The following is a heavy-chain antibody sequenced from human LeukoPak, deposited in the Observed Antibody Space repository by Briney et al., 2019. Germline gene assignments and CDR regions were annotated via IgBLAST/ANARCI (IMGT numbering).Heavy chain of an antibody. CDR2: ISGSGGST. Sequence: PEGSLRLSCAASGFTFSSYAMSWVRQAPGKGLEWVSAISGSGGSTYYADSVKGRFTISRDNSKNTLYLQMNSLRAEDTAVYYCAKDLRMFITYGMDAWGQGTTVTVSS. CDR3: AKDLRMFITYGMDA. V-gene: IGHV3-23*01. J-gene: IGHJ6*02. CDR1: GFTFSSYA. D-gene: IGHD3-10*02.